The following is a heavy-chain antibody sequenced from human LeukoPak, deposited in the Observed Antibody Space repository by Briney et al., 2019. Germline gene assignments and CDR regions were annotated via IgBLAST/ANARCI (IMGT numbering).Heavy chain of an antibody. J-gene: IGHJ3*02. V-gene: IGHV4-34*01. CDR2: INHSGST. Sequence: SETLSLTCAVYGGSFSGYYWNWIRQPPGKGLEWIGEINHSGSTNYNPSLKSRVTISVDTSKNQFSLKLNSVTPGDTAVYYCARDRRSIAAVDDAFDIWGQGTMVTVSS. D-gene: IGHD6-13*01. CDR3: ARDRRSIAAVDDAFDI. CDR1: GGSFSGYY.